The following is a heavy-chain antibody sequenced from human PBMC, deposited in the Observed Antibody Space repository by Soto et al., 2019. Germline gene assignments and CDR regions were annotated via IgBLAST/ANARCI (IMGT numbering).Heavy chain of an antibody. CDR2: IYYSGST. D-gene: IGHD5-18*01. Sequence: PSEALSLTCTVSGGSISTYYWSWIRHPPGKGLEWIGYIYYSGSTNYNPSLKSRVTISVDTSKNQFSLKLSSVTAADTAVYYCARDRGYSYGYLDYWGQGTLVTVS. CDR1: GGSISTYY. CDR3: ARDRGYSYGYLDY. J-gene: IGHJ4*02. V-gene: IGHV4-59*01.